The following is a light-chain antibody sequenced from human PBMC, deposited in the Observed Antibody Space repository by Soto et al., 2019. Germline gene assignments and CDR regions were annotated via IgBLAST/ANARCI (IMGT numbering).Light chain of an antibody. Sequence: EIVLTQSPGTLSLSPGERATLSCRASQSVSSSYLTWYQQKPGQAPRLLIYGASNRATGIPDRFSGSGSGTDFTLTISRLAPEDFAVYYCQQYGSSGTFGQGTKVDIK. J-gene: IGKJ1*01. CDR3: QQYGSSGT. CDR1: QSVSSSY. V-gene: IGKV3-20*01. CDR2: GAS.